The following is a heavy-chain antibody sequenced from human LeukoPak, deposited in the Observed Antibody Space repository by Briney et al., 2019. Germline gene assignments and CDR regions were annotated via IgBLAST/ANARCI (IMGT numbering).Heavy chain of an antibody. J-gene: IGHJ5*02. CDR3: ARGRKDIVVVVAAPQGDNWFDP. CDR2: INPNSGGT. D-gene: IGHD2-15*01. CDR1: GYTFTGYY. Sequence: ASVKVSCKASGYTFTGYYIHWVRQAPGQGLEWMGWINPNSGGTNYAQKFQGRVTMTRDTSISTAYMELSRLRSDDTAVYYCARGRKDIVVVVAAPQGDNWFDPWGQGTLVTVSS. V-gene: IGHV1-2*02.